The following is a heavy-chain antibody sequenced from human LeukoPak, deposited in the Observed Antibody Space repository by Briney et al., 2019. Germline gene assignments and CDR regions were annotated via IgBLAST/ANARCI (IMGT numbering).Heavy chain of an antibody. Sequence: PSETLSLTCTVSGGSISSGGYYWSWIRQPPGKGLEWIGYIYHSGSTYYNPSLKSRVTISVDRSKNQFSLKLSSVTAADTAVYYCARDLAALNAFDIWGQGTMVTVSS. CDR3: ARDLAALNAFDI. CDR2: IYHSGST. J-gene: IGHJ3*02. CDR1: GGSISSGGYY. V-gene: IGHV4-30-2*01. D-gene: IGHD6-6*01.